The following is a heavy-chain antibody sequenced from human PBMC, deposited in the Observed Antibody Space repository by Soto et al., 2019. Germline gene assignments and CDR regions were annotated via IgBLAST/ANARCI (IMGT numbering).Heavy chain of an antibody. CDR1: GHTLINYY. CDR2: IDPSGNGT. Sequence: QVQLVQSGAEVKKPGASVKVSCKTSGHTLINYYMHWVRQAPGQGLDWLGKIDPSGNGTSYAERFQGRITRTSDTSTKTVYVELSSLRSEDKAIYYCAINYYDSSGYLYWGQGTLVTVSP. CDR3: AINYYDSSGYLY. V-gene: IGHV1-46*01. J-gene: IGHJ4*02. D-gene: IGHD3-22*01.